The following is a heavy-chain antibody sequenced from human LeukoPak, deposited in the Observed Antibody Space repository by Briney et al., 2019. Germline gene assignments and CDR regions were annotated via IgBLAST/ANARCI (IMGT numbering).Heavy chain of an antibody. J-gene: IGHJ4*02. CDR2: IIPIFGTA. CDR1: GGTFSSYA. CDR3: ARNRAVAGLLDY. V-gene: IGHV1-69*06. Sequence: ASVKVSFKASGGTFSSYAISWVRQAPGQGLEWMGGIIPIFGTANYAQKFQGRVTITADKSTSTAYMELSSLRSEDTAVYYCARNRAVAGLLDYWGQGTLVTVSS. D-gene: IGHD6-19*01.